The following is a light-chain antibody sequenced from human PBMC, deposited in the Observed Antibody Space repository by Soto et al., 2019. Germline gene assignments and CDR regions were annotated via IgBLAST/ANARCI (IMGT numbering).Light chain of an antibody. CDR2: KES. V-gene: IGKV1-5*03. J-gene: IGKJ4*01. CDR1: KSISTW. Sequence: DIQMTQSPSTLSASVVYRVPLTCWASKSISTWLAWYQQKPGKAPNLLSYKESRLETGVPSRFSGSGYGTEFTLTTSLRQPDDFVQYYCQKYNRDSPLTSGGGTK. CDR3: QKYNRDSPLT.